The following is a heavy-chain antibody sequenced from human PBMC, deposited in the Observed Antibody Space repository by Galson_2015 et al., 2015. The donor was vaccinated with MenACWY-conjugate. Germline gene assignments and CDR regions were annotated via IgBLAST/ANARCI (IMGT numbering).Heavy chain of an antibody. D-gene: IGHD1-26*01. CDR1: GFTFSDYY. CDR2: SSSSSSYT. V-gene: IGHV3-11*06. Sequence: SLRLSCAASGFTFSDYYMSWIRQAPGKGLEWVSYSSSSSSYTNYADSVKGRFTISRDNAKNSLYLQMNSLRAEDTAVYYCARAPGGGATQATYFDYWGQGTLVTVSS. CDR3: ARAPGGGATQATYFDY. J-gene: IGHJ4*02.